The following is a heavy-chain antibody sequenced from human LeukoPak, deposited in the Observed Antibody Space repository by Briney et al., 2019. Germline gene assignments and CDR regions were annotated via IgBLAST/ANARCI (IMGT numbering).Heavy chain of an antibody. CDR3: AKDPLIALHDY. CDR1: LLTFSSYA. CDR2: ISGSGGST. J-gene: IGHJ4*02. D-gene: IGHD2-21*01. V-gene: IGHV3-23*01. Sequence: GGSLSLSCAASLLTFSSYAMSWVRQAPGKGLEWVSAISGSGGSTYYAHSVKGRFTNPRDNSKNTLYLQMNSLRAEDTAVYYCAKDPLIALHDYWGQGTLVTVSS.